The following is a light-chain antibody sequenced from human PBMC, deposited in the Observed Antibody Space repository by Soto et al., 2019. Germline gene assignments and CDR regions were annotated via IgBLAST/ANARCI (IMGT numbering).Light chain of an antibody. CDR2: GAS. V-gene: IGKV3D-15*01. CDR3: QHSGDFRWT. Sequence: EIVMTQSPATLSVSPGERATLSCRASQSVSRNLAWYQHTPGQPPRLLIYGASTRATGIPPRFSGRGFGTDFTLTISRLEPEDFAVYYCQHSGDFRWTFGQGTKVDIK. CDR1: QSVSRN. J-gene: IGKJ1*01.